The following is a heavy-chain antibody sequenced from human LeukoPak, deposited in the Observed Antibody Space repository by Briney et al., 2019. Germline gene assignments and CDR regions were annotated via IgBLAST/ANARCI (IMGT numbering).Heavy chain of an antibody. V-gene: IGHV1-18*01. D-gene: IGHD2-2*01. J-gene: IGHJ4*02. CDR1: GGTFGTYA. CDR2: ISGYNDNT. Sequence: ASVKVSCKASGGTFGTYAINWVRQAPGRGLEWMGWISGYNDNTHYAQKFQGRVTMTTDTSTSTVYMELRSLRSDDTAVYYCARDRGYCSGTSCPVDSWGQGTLVTVSS. CDR3: ARDRGYCSGTSCPVDS.